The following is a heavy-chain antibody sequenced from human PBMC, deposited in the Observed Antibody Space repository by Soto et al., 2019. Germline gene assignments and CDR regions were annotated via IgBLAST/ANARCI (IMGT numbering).Heavy chain of an antibody. D-gene: IGHD4-4*01. Sequence: AGGSLRLSCAASGFTFSSYSMNWGRQAPGKGLEWVSSISSSSSYIYYADSVKGRFTISRDNAKNTLYLQMNSLRAEDTAVYYCARDRLQYYYYYGMDVWGQGTTVT. CDR3: ARDRLQYYYYYGMDV. V-gene: IGHV3-21*01. CDR2: ISSSSSYI. CDR1: GFTFSSYS. J-gene: IGHJ6*02.